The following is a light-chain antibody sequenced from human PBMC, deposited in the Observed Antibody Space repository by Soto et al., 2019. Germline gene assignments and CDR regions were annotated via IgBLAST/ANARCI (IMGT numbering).Light chain of an antibody. CDR2: DAS. Sequence: EIVLTQSPATLSLSPGERATLSCRASQSVSSYLAWYQQKPGQAPRLLIYDASNRATGIPARFSGSGSGTDFTLTISSLEPEDFAVYCCQQRSNWPGITFGQGTRLEIK. J-gene: IGKJ5*01. V-gene: IGKV3-11*01. CDR1: QSVSSY. CDR3: QQRSNWPGIT.